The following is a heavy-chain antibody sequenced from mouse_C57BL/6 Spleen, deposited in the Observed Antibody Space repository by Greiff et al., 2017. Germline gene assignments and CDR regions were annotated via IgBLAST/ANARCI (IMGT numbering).Heavy chain of an antibody. CDR2: SRNKANDYTT. CDR3: ARDARWNPYAMDY. J-gene: IGHJ4*01. CDR1: GFTFSDFY. D-gene: IGHD2-3*01. Sequence: EVKLVESGGGLVQSGRSLRLSCATSGFTFSDFYMEWVRQAPGKGLEWIAASRNKANDYTTEYSASVKGRFIVSRDTSQSILYLQMNALRAEDTAIYYCARDARWNPYAMDYWGQGTSVTVSS. V-gene: IGHV7-1*01.